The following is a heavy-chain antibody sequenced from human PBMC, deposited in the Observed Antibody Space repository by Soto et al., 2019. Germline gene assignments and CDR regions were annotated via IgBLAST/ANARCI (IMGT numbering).Heavy chain of an antibody. CDR2: VNHSGTT. V-gene: IGHV4-34*01. CDR1: GGSFSGYY. CDR3: ARRIGYCSSINCYSSRRLRFDS. D-gene: IGHD2-2*01. J-gene: IGHJ4*02. Sequence: QVQLQQWGAGLLKPSETLSLTCAVYGGSFSGYYWTWIRQSPEKGLDWIGEVNHSGTTYYNPSIKTRVTICVHTPKIQFFLKMSSVNAADTAVYYFARRIGYCSSINCYSSRRLRFDSWDQGTLVTVSS.